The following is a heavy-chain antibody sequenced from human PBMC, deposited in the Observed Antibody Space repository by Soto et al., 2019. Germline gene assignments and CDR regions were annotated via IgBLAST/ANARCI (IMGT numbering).Heavy chain of an antibody. V-gene: IGHV5-10-1*01. CDR3: ARREHHYGMDV. Sequence: GESLKISCKGSGYSFTSYWINWVGQMPGRGLEWMGRIDPSDSYTNYSPSFQGRVTISTDKSLNTAYLQWSSLKASDTAMYYCARREHHYGMDVWGQGTTVTVSS. CDR2: IDPSDSYT. J-gene: IGHJ6*02. CDR1: GYSFTSYW.